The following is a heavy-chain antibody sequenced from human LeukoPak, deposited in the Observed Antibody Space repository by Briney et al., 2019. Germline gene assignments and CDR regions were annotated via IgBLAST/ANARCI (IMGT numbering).Heavy chain of an antibody. CDR1: GFTFSSYS. CDR3: AKTPAGVSPTFLDY. D-gene: IGHD2-2*01. Sequence: GGSLRLSCAASGFTFSSYSMNWVRQAPGKGLEWVSSISSSSSYIYYADSVKGRFTISRDNAKNSLYLQMNSLRAEDTAVYYCAKTPAGVSPTFLDYWGQGTLVTVSS. V-gene: IGHV3-21*04. CDR2: ISSSSSYI. J-gene: IGHJ4*02.